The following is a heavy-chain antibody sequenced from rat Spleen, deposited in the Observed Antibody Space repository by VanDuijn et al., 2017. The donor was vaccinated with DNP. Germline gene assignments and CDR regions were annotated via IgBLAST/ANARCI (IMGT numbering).Heavy chain of an antibody. CDR3: TKGPNYGGDSDYFDD. CDR2: INKDSTAK. J-gene: IGHJ2*01. CDR1: GFNFNDYW. Sequence: EVKLVESGGGLVQPGRSLKLSCAASGFNFNDYWMGWVRQAPGKGREWIGEINKDSTAKNYSPSLKDKFTISRDNVQNTLFLQMRELGSEDTAIYYCTKGPNYGGDSDYFDDWGQGVMVTVSS. D-gene: IGHD1-11*01. V-gene: IGHV4-2*01.